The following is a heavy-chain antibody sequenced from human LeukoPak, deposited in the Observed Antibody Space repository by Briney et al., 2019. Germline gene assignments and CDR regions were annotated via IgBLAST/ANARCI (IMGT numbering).Heavy chain of an antibody. CDR1: GGSISSSSYY. CDR2: IYYSGST. J-gene: IGHJ4*02. V-gene: IGHV4-39*01. D-gene: IGHD2-21*01. Sequence: SETLSLTCTVSGGSISSSSYYWGWIRQPPGKGLEWIGSIYYSGSTYYNPSLKSRVTISVDTSKNQFSLKLSSVTAADTAVYYCARHLLGGASYYYDYWGQGTLVTVSS. CDR3: ARHLLGGASYYYDY.